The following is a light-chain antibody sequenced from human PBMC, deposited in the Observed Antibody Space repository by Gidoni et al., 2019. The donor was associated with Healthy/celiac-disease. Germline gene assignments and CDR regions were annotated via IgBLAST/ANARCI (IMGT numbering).Light chain of an antibody. CDR1: QSISSY. J-gene: IGKJ3*01. Sequence: DIQMTQSPSSLSASVGDRVTITCRASQSISSYVNWYQQKPVKAPKLLIYAASSLQSGVPSRFSGSGSGTDFTLTISSLQPEDFATYYCQQSYSTPPACGPXTRVDIK. V-gene: IGKV1-39*01. CDR3: QQSYSTPPA. CDR2: AAS.